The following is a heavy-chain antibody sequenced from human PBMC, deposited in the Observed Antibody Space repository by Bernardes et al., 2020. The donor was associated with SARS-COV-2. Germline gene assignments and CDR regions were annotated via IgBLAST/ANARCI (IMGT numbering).Heavy chain of an antibody. V-gene: IGHV3-23*01. J-gene: IGHJ3*02. Sequence: GWSLRLSCAASGFTFNNYAMNWVRQAPGKGLGWVSVISGSGGTTYYADSVKGRFTISRDNSRNTLYLQMNSLRAEDTAVYYCVKEGPTMNDPFDIWGQG. CDR1: GFTFNNYA. CDR2: ISGSGGTT. D-gene: IGHD1-1*01. CDR3: VKEGPTMNDPFDI.